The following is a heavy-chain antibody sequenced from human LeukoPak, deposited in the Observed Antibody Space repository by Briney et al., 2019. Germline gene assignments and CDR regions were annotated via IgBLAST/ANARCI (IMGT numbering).Heavy chain of an antibody. D-gene: IGHD6-19*01. J-gene: IGHJ4*02. Sequence: GRSLRLSCTASGFTFDDYTMSWVRQAPGKGLEWVGFIRTKTYGVTTEYAASVKGRFTISRDDSKSIAYLQMNSLKTYDTAVYYCTRRQYYFDYWGQGTLVTVSS. V-gene: IGHV3-49*04. CDR2: IRTKTYGVTT. CDR1: GFTFDDYT. CDR3: TRRQYYFDY.